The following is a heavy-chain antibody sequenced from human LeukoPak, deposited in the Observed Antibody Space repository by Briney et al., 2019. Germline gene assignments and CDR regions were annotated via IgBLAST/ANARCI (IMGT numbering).Heavy chain of an antibody. J-gene: IGHJ6*03. D-gene: IGHD3-22*01. Sequence: GGSLRLSCAASGVTCSSYDMSWVRQAPGKGLEWVSAISGSGGSTYYADSVKGRFTISRDNSKNTLYLQMNSLRAEDTAVYYCAKAGYYYDSSGYSYYYYYMDVWGKGTTVTVSS. CDR1: GVTCSSYD. V-gene: IGHV3-23*01. CDR2: ISGSGGST. CDR3: AKAGYYYDSSGYSYYYYYMDV.